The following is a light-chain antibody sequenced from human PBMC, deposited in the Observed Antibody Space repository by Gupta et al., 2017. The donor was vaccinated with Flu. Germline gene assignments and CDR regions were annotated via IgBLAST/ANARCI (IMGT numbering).Light chain of an antibody. CDR3: TSYGSSSSLYV. CDR2: DVS. Sequence: SGSPGQSLTISCTGTSSDVGTYNYVSWYQQEPGKAPKLIIYDVSNRPSGVSNRFSGSKSGNTASLTISGLQAEDEADYYCTSYGSSSSLYV. CDR1: SSDVGTYNY. V-gene: IGLV2-14*04. J-gene: IGLJ1*01.